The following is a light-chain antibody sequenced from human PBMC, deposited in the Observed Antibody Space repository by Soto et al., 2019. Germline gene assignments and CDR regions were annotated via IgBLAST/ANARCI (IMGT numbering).Light chain of an antibody. CDR3: QQYHIYSGT. CDR1: HTIDSW. V-gene: IGKV1-5*03. Sequence: DIQMTQSPSTLSASVGDRVTITCRSSHTIDSWLAWYQQRPGKPPNLLIYKASTLASGVPSRFSGSGSGPEFTLTINSLQPHDFATYYCQQYHIYSGTFGQGTKVESK. CDR2: KAS. J-gene: IGKJ1*01.